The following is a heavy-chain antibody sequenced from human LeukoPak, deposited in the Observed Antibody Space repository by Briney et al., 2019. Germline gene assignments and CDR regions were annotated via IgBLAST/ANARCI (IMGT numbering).Heavy chain of an antibody. CDR3: AKDGQRVLYSSGFPYFDY. V-gene: IGHV3-23*01. J-gene: IGHJ4*02. CDR1: GFTFRSYA. CDR2: ISGSGGST. D-gene: IGHD6-19*01. Sequence: GGTLRLSCVASGFTFRSYAMSWVRQPPGKGLEWVSSISGSGGSTYYADSVKGRFTISRDNSENTLYLQMNSQSAEDTAVYYCAKDGQRVLYSSGFPYFDYWGRGTLVTVSS.